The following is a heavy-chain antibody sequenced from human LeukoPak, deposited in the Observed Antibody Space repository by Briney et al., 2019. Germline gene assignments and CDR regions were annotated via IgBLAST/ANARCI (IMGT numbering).Heavy chain of an antibody. J-gene: IGHJ5*02. V-gene: IGHV3-30*03. D-gene: IGHD6-13*01. Sequence: GGSLRLSCAASGFTFSSYGMHWVRQAPGKGLEWVVAISYDGSNKYYADSVKGRFTISRDNSKNTLYLQMNSLRAEDTALYYCARGMRKNWFDPWGQGTLVTVSS. CDR1: GFTFSSYG. CDR2: ISYDGSNK. CDR3: ARGMRKNWFDP.